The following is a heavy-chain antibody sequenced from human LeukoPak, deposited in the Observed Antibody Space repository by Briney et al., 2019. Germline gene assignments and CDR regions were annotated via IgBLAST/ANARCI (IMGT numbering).Heavy chain of an antibody. V-gene: IGHV3-30*02. CDR3: ATDRNEGKYYDY. J-gene: IGHJ4*02. CDR2: IWYDGSHQ. D-gene: IGHD2/OR15-2a*01. Sequence: GGSLRLSCVASGLKFRNYGMHWVRQAPGKGLEWVTFIWYDGSHQYYIDSVKGRFTVSRDNARSTLYLQMDSLRAEDTAVYYCATDRNEGKYYDYWGQGTLVTVSS. CDR1: GLKFRNYG.